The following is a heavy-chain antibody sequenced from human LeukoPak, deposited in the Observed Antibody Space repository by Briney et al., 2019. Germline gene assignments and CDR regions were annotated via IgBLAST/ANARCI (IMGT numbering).Heavy chain of an antibody. CDR1: GYTFTGYY. D-gene: IGHD3-22*01. CDR2: INPKTGGT. Sequence: ASVKVSCKASGYTFTGYYMHWVRQAPGQGLEWMGWINPKTGGTKYAQKFQGRVTMTRDTSISTAHMELSRLRSDDTAVYYCARGGYYDSSGVWGQGTLVTVSS. V-gene: IGHV1-2*02. CDR3: ARGGYYDSSGV. J-gene: IGHJ4*02.